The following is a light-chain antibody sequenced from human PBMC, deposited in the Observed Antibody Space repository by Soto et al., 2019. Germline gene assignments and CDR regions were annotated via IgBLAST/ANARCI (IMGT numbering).Light chain of an antibody. CDR2: GAS. CDR3: QQHGSSPPYT. Sequence: EIVLTQSPGTLSLSPGERATLSCRASQSVSSSYLAWYQQKPGQAPRLLIYGASSRATGIPDRFSGSGSGTDFNLPIRRLEPEDFAVYYCQQHGSSPPYTFGQGTKLEIK. J-gene: IGKJ2*01. V-gene: IGKV3-20*01. CDR1: QSVSSSY.